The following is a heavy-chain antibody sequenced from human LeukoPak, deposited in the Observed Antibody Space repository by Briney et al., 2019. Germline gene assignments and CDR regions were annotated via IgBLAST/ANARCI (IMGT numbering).Heavy chain of an antibody. CDR1: GFTFSNAW. V-gene: IGHV3-15*05. CDR3: TTEGSGWYADYYYYMDV. Sequence: GGSLRLSCAASGFTFSNAWMSWVRQAPGKGLEWVGRIKSKTDGGTTDYAAPVKGRFTISRDDSKNTLYLQMNSLKTEDTAVYYCTTEGSGWYADYYYYMDVWGKGTTVTVSS. D-gene: IGHD6-19*01. J-gene: IGHJ6*03. CDR2: IKSKTDGGTT.